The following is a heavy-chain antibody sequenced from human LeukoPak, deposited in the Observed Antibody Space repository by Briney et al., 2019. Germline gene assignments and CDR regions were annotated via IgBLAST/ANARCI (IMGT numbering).Heavy chain of an antibody. J-gene: IGHJ4*02. CDR3: TKKDSFVAL. Sequence: PSETLSLTCTVSGGSVSSGGYYWSWIRQHPGKGLEWIGSFYHGGSTYYNPSLKSRVTISVDTSKNQFSLNLRSVTAADTAVYYCTKKDSFVALWGQGTLVTVSS. V-gene: IGHV4-39*07. CDR1: GGSVSSGGYY. D-gene: IGHD2-15*01. CDR2: FYHGGST.